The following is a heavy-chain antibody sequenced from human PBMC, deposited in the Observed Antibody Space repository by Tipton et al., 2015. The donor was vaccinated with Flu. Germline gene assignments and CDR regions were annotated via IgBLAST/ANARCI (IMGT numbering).Heavy chain of an antibody. D-gene: IGHD7-27*01. CDR2: IYTSGST. CDR3: ANSLGPMNWFDP. Sequence: TLSLTCTVSGGSISSSNYYWSWIRQPAGKGLEWIGRIYTSGSTNYNPSLKSRVTISVDTSKNQFSLKLTSVTAADTAVYYCANSLGPMNWFDPWGQGTLVTVSS. CDR1: GGSISSSNYY. V-gene: IGHV4-61*02. J-gene: IGHJ5*02.